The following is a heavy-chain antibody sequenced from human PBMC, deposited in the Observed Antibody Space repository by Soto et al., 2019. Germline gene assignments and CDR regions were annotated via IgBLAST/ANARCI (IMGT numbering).Heavy chain of an antibody. CDR3: ARAYYYYDTSGYSELYYYYGMDV. CDR1: GFTFSSYG. D-gene: IGHD3-22*01. CDR2: IWYDGSNK. J-gene: IGHJ6*02. V-gene: IGHV3-33*01. Sequence: GGSLRLSCAASGFTFSSYGMHWVRQAPGKGLEWVAVIWYDGSNKYYEESVKGRFTISRDNSKNTLYLQINSLRAEDTSVYYCARAYYYYDTSGYSELYYYYGMDVWGQGTTVTVSS.